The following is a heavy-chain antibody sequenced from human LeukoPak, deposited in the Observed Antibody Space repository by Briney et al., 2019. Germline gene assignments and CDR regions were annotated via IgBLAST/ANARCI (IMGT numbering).Heavy chain of an antibody. CDR2: INHSGST. J-gene: IGHJ4*02. D-gene: IGHD5-24*01. CDR1: GGSFSGYY. Sequence: SETLSLTCVDYGGSFSGYYWSWIRQPPGKGLEWIGEINHSGSTNYNPSLKSRVIISVDTSKNQFSLKLTSVTAADTAVYYCARSRLHPIIFDYWGQGTLVTVSS. V-gene: IGHV4-34*01. CDR3: ARSRLHPIIFDY.